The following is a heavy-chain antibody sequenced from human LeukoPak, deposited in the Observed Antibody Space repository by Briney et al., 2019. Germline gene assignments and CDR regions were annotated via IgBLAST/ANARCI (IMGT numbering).Heavy chain of an antibody. CDR3: ARKVTMVRGVIIGDAFDI. CDR2: TYYRSKWYN. Sequence: SQTLSLTCAISGDSVSSNSAAWNWIRQSPSRGLEWLGRTYYRSKWYNDYAVSVKSRITINPDTSKNQFSLQLNSVTPEDTAVYYCARKVTMVRGVIIGDAFDIWGQGTMVTVSS. J-gene: IGHJ3*02. CDR1: GDSVSSNSAA. D-gene: IGHD3-10*01. V-gene: IGHV6-1*01.